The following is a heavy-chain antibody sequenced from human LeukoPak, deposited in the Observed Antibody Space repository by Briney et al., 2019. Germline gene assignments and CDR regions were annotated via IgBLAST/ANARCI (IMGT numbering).Heavy chain of an antibody. CDR1: GYTLTELS. J-gene: IGHJ4*02. V-gene: IGHV1-24*01. D-gene: IGHD3-22*01. CDR2: FDPEDGET. Sequence: ASVKVSCKVSGYTLTELSMHWVRQAPGKGLEWMGGFDPEDGETIYAQKFQGRVTMTEDSSTDTAYMELSSLRSEDTAVYYCATHPPFYYDSSGHSFDYWGQGTLATVSS. CDR3: ATHPPFYYDSSGHSFDY.